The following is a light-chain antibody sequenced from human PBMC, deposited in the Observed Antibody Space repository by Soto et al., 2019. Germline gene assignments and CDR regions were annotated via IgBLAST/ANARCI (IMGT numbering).Light chain of an antibody. Sequence: QSVLTQPHSVSGAPGQRVSISCTGSSSNIGAGYDVSWYQQLPGTAPKFLIYGNTDRPSGVPDRFSGSKSGTSASLAITGLQAEDEADYYCQSYDSSLSGYVFGTVTKLTVL. CDR3: QSYDSSLSGYV. CDR2: GNT. CDR1: SSNIGAGYD. J-gene: IGLJ1*01. V-gene: IGLV1-40*01.